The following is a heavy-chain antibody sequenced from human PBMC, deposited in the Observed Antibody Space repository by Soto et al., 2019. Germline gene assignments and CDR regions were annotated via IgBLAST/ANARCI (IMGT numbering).Heavy chain of an antibody. D-gene: IGHD3-22*01. CDR2: IIPIFGTA. J-gene: IGHJ4*02. CDR1: GGTFSSYA. Sequence: SVKVSCKASGGTFSSYAISWVRQAPGQGLEWMGGIIPIFGTANYAQKFQGRVTITADESTSTAYMELSSLRSEDTAVYYCARGRYYYDSSGASTFDYWGQGTLVTVSS. V-gene: IGHV1-69*13. CDR3: ARGRYYYDSSGASTFDY.